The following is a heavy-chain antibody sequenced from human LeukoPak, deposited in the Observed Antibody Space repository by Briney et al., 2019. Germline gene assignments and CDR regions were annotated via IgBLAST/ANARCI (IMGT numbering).Heavy chain of an antibody. CDR1: GGSISNYY. CDR3: ASGQHFFDY. CDR2: ISYSGST. D-gene: IGHD3-3*02. J-gene: IGHJ4*02. V-gene: IGHV4-59*01. Sequence: SESLSLTCTVSGGSISNYYWSWMRRPPGRGLGWILYISYSGSTNYNPSLKSRVTISVDTSNHQFSLKLRFVTAADTAVYYCASGQHFFDYWGQATLVTVSS.